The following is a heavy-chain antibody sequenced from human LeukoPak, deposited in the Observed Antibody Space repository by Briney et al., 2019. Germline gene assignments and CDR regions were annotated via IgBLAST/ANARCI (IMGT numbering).Heavy chain of an antibody. Sequence: SETLSLTCTVSGGSIGTYYWSWVRQSPGTGLEWIGYIYVTGTRYNPYLQSRATISVDRSRNQFFLKMTSVTAADTAVYYCARSTDGSGSYLDYGVDVWGQGTTVTVSS. CDR1: GGSIGTYY. D-gene: IGHD3-10*01. CDR2: IYVTGT. CDR3: ARSTDGSGSYLDYGVDV. V-gene: IGHV4-4*09. J-gene: IGHJ6*02.